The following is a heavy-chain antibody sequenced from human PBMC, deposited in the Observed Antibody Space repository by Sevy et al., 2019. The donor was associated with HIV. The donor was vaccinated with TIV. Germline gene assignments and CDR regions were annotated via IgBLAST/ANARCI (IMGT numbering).Heavy chain of an antibody. CDR3: AGVVNVDTAMVRWSDYYYYGMDV. CDR2: ISYDGSNK. V-gene: IGHV3-30-3*01. CDR1: GFTFSSYA. Sequence: GGSLRLSCAASGFTFSSYAMHWVRQAPGKGLEWVAVISYDGSNKYYADSVKGGFTVSRENSKNTLFLQMNSLRAEDTDVYYCAGVVNVDTAMVRWSDYYYYGMDVWGQGTTVTVSS. J-gene: IGHJ6*02. D-gene: IGHD5-18*01.